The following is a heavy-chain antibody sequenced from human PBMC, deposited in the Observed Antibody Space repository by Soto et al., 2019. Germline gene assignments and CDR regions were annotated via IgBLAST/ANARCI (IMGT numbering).Heavy chain of an antibody. CDR2: ISGSGGST. CDR1: GFTFSTYA. J-gene: IGHJ4*02. Sequence: EVQLLESGGGLVQPGGSLRLSCAASGFTFSTYAMSWFRQAPGKGLEWVSGISGSGGSTYYADSVKGRFTISRDNSKNTLYLQMNSLRAEDTAVYYCAKASGVMEGGFDYWGQGTLVTVSS. D-gene: IGHD3-16*01. CDR3: AKASGVMEGGFDY. V-gene: IGHV3-23*01.